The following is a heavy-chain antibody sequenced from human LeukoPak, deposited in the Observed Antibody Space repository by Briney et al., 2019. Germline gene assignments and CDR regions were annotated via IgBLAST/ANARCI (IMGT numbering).Heavy chain of an antibody. V-gene: IGHV3-23*01. CDR1: GFTFTNYG. D-gene: IGHD1-26*01. Sequence: GGTLRLSCAASGFTFTNYGMTWVRQAPGKGLEWVSSISGSAATISYADSVKGRFTISRDNSKNTLSLQMNSLRGEDTAVYYCARDGYSGSYYRLYYFFMDVWGKGTTVTVSS. CDR2: ISGSAATI. CDR3: ARDGYSGSYYRLYYFFMDV. J-gene: IGHJ6*03.